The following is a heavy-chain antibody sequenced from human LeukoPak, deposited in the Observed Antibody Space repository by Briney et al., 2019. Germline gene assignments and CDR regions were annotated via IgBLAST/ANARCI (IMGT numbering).Heavy chain of an antibody. J-gene: IGHJ6*02. CDR2: IGTYKGNT. V-gene: IGHV1-18*01. CDR1: GYTFTSDG. D-gene: IGHD3-22*01. Sequence: VASVTVSCKTSGYTFTSDGISWVRQAPGQGLEWMGWIGTYKGNTNYAQIFQGRVTMTTDTSTSTAYMELKNLRSDDTAVYYCARTPGMVVVKTFYCMDVWGQGTTVTVSS. CDR3: ARTPGMVVVKTFYCMDV.